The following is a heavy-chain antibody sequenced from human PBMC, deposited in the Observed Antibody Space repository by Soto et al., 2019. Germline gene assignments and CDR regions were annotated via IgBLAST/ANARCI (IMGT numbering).Heavy chain of an antibody. CDR1: GGSITTSAPY. CDR3: AKLFYYDGSGFDYGDKSFYFDY. CDR2: IYYTEDT. V-gene: IGHV4-39*01. Sequence: SETLSLTCSVAGGSITTSAPYWACVRQPPGRGLEWIATIYYTEDTYYTPSLKSRAAISVDTSTSQFSLRLNSVTAADTAVYYCAKLFYYDGSGFDYGDKSFYFDYWAQGTLVTVSS. J-gene: IGHJ4*02. D-gene: IGHD3-22*01.